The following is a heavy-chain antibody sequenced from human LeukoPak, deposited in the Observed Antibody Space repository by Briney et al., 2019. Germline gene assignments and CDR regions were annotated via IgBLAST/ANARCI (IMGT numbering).Heavy chain of an antibody. CDR1: GFTFSSYA. CDR2: ISGSGGST. J-gene: IGHJ6*03. V-gene: IGHV3-23*01. Sequence: GGSLRLSCTASGFTFSSYAMSWVRQAPGKGLEWVSAISGSGGSTYYADSVKGRFTISRDNSKNTLYLQMNSLRAEDTAVYYCARKTTIRSGWYEVQYYMDVWGKGTTVTVSS. D-gene: IGHD6-19*01. CDR3: ARKTTIRSGWYEVQYYMDV.